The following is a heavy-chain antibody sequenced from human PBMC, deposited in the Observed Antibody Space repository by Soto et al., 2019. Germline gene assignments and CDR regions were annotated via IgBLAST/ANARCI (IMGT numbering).Heavy chain of an antibody. Sequence: SETLSLTCTVSGGSISSGGYYWSWIRQHPGKGLEWIGYIYYSGSTYYNPSLKSRVTISVDTSKNQFSLKLSSVTAADTAVYYCARQDPPYYYGMDVWGQGTTVTASS. V-gene: IGHV4-31*03. CDR1: GGSISSGGYY. CDR3: ARQDPPYYYGMDV. CDR2: IYYSGST. J-gene: IGHJ6*02.